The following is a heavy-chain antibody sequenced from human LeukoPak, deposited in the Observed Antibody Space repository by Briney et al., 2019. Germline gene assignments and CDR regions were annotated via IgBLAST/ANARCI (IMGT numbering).Heavy chain of an antibody. CDR2: INHSGST. CDR1: GGSFSAYY. J-gene: IGHJ3*02. D-gene: IGHD1-26*01. CDR3: ARVPLYIGIGHAFDI. V-gene: IGHV4-34*01. Sequence: TSETLSLXCAVYGGSFSAYYWKWIRQPPGKGLEWIGEINHSGSTNYNPSLESRVTISVDTSKNQLSLSLTSVTAADTAVYYCARVPLYIGIGHAFDIWGQGTTVTVSS.